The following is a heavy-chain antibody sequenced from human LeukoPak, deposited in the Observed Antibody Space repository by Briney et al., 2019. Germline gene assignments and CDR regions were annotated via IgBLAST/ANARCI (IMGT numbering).Heavy chain of an antibody. CDR3: ARGDTVATGLYDY. V-gene: IGHV4-4*07. CDR2: IFTTGST. Sequence: SETLSLTCIVSGGSISSDYWSWIRQPAGRGLEWIGRIFTTGSTNYNPSLKSPVTISLDKTKNRFSLRLSSVTAADTAVYYCARGDTVATGLYDYWGRGTLVTVSS. CDR1: GGSISSDY. J-gene: IGHJ4*02. D-gene: IGHD5-12*01.